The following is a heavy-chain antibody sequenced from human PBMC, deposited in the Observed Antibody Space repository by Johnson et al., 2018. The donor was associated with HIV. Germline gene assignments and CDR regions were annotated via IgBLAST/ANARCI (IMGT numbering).Heavy chain of an antibody. V-gene: IGHV3-72*01. J-gene: IGHJ3*02. CDR3: ATGASSTWSLGALDI. D-gene: IGHD6-13*01. CDR1: GFTFTDHY. Sequence: EKLVESGGGLVQPGGSLRLSCAASGFTFTDHYMDWVRQAPGKGLEWVGRTRNKAHSYTTEYAASVKGRFTISRDDSKNSLYLQMNSLKSEDTAVYYCATGASSTWSLGALDIWGQGTMVTVSS. CDR2: TRNKAHSYTT.